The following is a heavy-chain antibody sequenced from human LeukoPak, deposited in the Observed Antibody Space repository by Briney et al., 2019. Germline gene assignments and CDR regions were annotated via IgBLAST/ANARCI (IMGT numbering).Heavy chain of an antibody. D-gene: IGHD5-24*01. V-gene: IGHV4-59*01. CDR2: IYYSGST. CDR3: ARDRVGYNSLDY. Sequence: SETLSLTCTVSGGSISSYYWNWIRQPPGKGLEWIGYIYYSGSTNYNPSLKSRVTISVDTSKNQFSLKLSSVTAADTAVYYCARDRVGYNSLDYWGQGTLVTVSS. J-gene: IGHJ4*02. CDR1: GGSISSYY.